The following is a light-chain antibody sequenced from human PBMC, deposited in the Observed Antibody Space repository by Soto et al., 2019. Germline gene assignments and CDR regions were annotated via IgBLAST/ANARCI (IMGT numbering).Light chain of an antibody. CDR1: SSDVGGYDY. J-gene: IGLJ1*01. CDR2: GVT. Sequence: QSVLTQPRSVSGSPGQSVTISCTGTSSDVGGYDYVSWYQQHPGKAPKLMIYGVTKRPSGVPDRFSGSKSGNTASLTISGLQAEDECDYYCCSHGGRHSYVFGTGTKVTVL. V-gene: IGLV2-11*01. CDR3: CSHGGRHSYV.